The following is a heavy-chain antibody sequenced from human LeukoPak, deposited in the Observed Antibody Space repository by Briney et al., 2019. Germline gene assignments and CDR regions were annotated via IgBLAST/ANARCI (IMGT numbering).Heavy chain of an antibody. CDR3: ARDPPHYYESSGYTRSVDY. CDR2: ISAYNGNT. V-gene: IGHV1-18*01. Sequence: ASVKVSCKASGYTFTSYGISWVRQAPGQGLEWMGWISAYNGNTNYAQKLQGRVTMTTDTSTSTAYMELRSLRSDDTAVYYCARDPPHYYESSGYTRSVDYWGQGTLVTVSS. J-gene: IGHJ4*02. CDR1: GYTFTSYG. D-gene: IGHD3-22*01.